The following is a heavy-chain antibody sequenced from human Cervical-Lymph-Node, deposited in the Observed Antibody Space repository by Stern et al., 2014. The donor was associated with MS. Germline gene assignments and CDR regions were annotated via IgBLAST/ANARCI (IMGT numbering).Heavy chain of an antibody. CDR2: IIPMFGIA. J-gene: IGHJ4*02. CDR3: ARATSDYIWGSYRYLDY. D-gene: IGHD3-16*02. CDR1: GGTFSSYT. V-gene: IGHV1-69*01. Sequence: VQLVQSGAEVKKPGSSVKVSCKASGGTFSSYTIGWVRQAPGHWLDWMGGIIPMFGIANYAEKFQGRVTITADESTSTAYMDLSTLRSEDTAVYYCARATSDYIWGSYRYLDYWGQGTQVTVSS.